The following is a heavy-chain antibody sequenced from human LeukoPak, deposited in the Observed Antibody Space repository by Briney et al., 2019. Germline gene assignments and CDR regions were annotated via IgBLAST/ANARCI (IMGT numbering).Heavy chain of an antibody. V-gene: IGHV4-39*07. Sequence: PSETLSLTCTVSGGSISSSSYYWGWIRQPPGKGLEWIGSIYYSGSTYYNPSLKSRVTISVDTSKNQFSLKLSSVTAADTAVYYCARGGDKLATTPFDYWGQGTLVTVSS. CDR1: GGSISSSSYY. CDR2: IYYSGST. CDR3: ARGGDKLATTPFDY. D-gene: IGHD5-12*01. J-gene: IGHJ4*02.